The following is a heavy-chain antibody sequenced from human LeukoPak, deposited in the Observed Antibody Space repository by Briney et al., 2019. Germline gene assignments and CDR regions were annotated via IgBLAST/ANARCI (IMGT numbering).Heavy chain of an antibody. CDR2: IWYDGSNK. Sequence: GGSLRLSCAASGFTFSSYGMHWVRQAPGKGLEWVAVIWYDGSNKYYADSVKGRFTISRDNSKNTLYLQLNSLRAEDTAVYYCARLEDDYGDYGGLDYWGQGTLVTVSS. CDR1: GFTFSSYG. V-gene: IGHV3-33*01. J-gene: IGHJ4*02. CDR3: ARLEDDYGDYGGLDY. D-gene: IGHD4-17*01.